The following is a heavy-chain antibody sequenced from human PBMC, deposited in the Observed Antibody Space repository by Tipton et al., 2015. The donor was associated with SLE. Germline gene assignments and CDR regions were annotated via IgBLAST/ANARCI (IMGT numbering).Heavy chain of an antibody. J-gene: IGHJ4*02. CDR3: AKDFGAVDVAEDY. CDR1: GFTFSSHA. Sequence: SLRLSCAASGFTFSSHAMSWVRQAPGKGLEWVSAISGSGGSTYYADSVKGRFTISRDNSKNTLYLQRNGLRAEDTAVYYCAKDFGAVDVAEDYWGQGTPVTVSS. D-gene: IGHD3-16*01. V-gene: IGHV3-23*01. CDR2: ISGSGGST.